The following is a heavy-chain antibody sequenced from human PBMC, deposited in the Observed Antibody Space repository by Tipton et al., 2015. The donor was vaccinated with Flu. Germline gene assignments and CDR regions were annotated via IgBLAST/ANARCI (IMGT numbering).Heavy chain of an antibody. CDR1: GASLRSSSYY. CDR3: ARHGGYYFDY. Sequence: TLSLTCTVSGASLRSSSYYWGWIRQPPGKGLEWIREINHSGRTNYNPSLKSRVTISVDTSKNQFSLKLSSVNAADTAVYYCARHGGYYFDYWGQGTLVTVSS. J-gene: IGHJ4*02. CDR2: INHSGRT. V-gene: IGHV4-39*07. D-gene: IGHD4-23*01.